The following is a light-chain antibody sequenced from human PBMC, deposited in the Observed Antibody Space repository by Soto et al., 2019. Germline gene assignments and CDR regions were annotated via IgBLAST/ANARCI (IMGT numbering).Light chain of an antibody. Sequence: EIVLTQSPATLSLSPGERATLSCRASQSVSSYLAWYQQKPGQAPRLLIYDASNRATGIPARFSGSGSGTDFTLTIISLEPEDFAVYYCQQRSNWPPLFSFGPGTKGDIK. J-gene: IGKJ3*01. CDR2: DAS. V-gene: IGKV3-11*01. CDR1: QSVSSY. CDR3: QQRSNWPPLFS.